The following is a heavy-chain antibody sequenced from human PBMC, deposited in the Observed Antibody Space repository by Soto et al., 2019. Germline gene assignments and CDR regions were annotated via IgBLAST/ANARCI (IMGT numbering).Heavy chain of an antibody. Sequence: SVKVCCKASGGTISSYAISWVRQDPGQGLEWMEGIIPIFGTANYAQKFQGRVTITADESTSTAYMELSSLRSEDTAVYYCARESRYCSGGSCYFLPGIDYWGQGTLVTVSS. D-gene: IGHD2-15*01. CDR3: ARESRYCSGGSCYFLPGIDY. J-gene: IGHJ4*02. V-gene: IGHV1-69*01. CDR1: GGTISSYA. CDR2: IIPIFGTA.